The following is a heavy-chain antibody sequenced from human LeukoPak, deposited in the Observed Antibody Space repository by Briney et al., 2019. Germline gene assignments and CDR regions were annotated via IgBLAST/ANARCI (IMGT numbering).Heavy chain of an antibody. V-gene: IGHV4-59*01. CDR3: AREMEYSVSSDAFDI. Sequence: KPSETLSLTCTLPGGSISSYYWRWIRQPPGKGLEWIGYIYYSGSTTYNPSPKSRVTISVARSKNQFSLKLGSVTAADTAVYYCAREMEYSVSSDAFDIGGQGTMVTVSS. D-gene: IGHD6-6*01. CDR1: GGSISSYY. CDR2: IYYSGST. J-gene: IGHJ3*02.